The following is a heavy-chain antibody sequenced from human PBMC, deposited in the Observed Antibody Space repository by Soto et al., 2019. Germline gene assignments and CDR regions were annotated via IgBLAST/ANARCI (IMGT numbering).Heavy chain of an antibody. CDR1: GVSMNNYY. Sequence: PSETLSLTCSVSGVSMNNYYWSWIRRPPGKGLEWIGYVHYSGTTRYNPPLKSRVTISIDTSKNQFSLELTSVTAADTAMYFCARVVSYGYSEAWGQGTLVTVSS. J-gene: IGHJ5*02. CDR2: VHYSGTT. V-gene: IGHV4-59*01. CDR3: ARVVSYGYSEA. D-gene: IGHD3-16*01.